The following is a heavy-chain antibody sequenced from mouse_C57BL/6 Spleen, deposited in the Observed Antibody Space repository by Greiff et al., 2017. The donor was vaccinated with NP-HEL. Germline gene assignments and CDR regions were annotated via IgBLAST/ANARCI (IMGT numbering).Heavy chain of an antibody. CDR3: ACYYYSYFGY. V-gene: IGHV1-50*01. D-gene: IGHD1-1*01. CDR1: GYTFTSYW. J-gene: IGHJ2*01. Sequence: QVQLQQSGAELVKPGASVTLSCKASGYTFTSYWMQWVKQRPGQGLEWIGEIDPSDSYTNYNQKFKGKATLTVDQSSSTAYMQLSSLTSEDCVVYDCACYYYSYFGYWGQGTTLTVSS. CDR2: IDPSDSYT.